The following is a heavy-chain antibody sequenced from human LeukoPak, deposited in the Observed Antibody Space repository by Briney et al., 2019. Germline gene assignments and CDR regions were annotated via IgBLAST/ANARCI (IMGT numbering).Heavy chain of an antibody. D-gene: IGHD6-25*01. CDR3: AKSPNTSGGGLDV. Sequence: GASVKVSCKASGYTFTGYYMHWVRQAPGQGLEWMGWINPNSGGTNYAQKFQGWVTMTRDTSISTAYMELSRLRSDDTAVYYCAKSPNTSGGGLDVWGQGPTVTAS. V-gene: IGHV1-2*04. CDR2: INPNSGGT. J-gene: IGHJ6*02. CDR1: GYTFTGYY.